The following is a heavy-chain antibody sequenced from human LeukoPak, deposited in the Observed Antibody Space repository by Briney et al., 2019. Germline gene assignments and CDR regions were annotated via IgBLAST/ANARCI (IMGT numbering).Heavy chain of an antibody. D-gene: IGHD3-3*01. J-gene: IGHJ3*02. CDR2: IYTSESA. V-gene: IGHV4-4*07. CDR1: GASISDYY. Sequence: SETLSLTCTVSGASISDYYWSWIRQPAGKGLEWIGRIYTSESANYNPSLRGRVTMSVDTSKNQFSLKLSSVTAADTAVYYCARFGGPHAFDIWGQGTMVTVSS. CDR3: ARFGGPHAFDI.